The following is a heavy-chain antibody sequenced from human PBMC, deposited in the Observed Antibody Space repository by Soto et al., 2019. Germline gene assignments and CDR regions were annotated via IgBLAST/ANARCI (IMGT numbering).Heavy chain of an antibody. CDR3: ARRYGDCFDY. CDR2: IYYSGST. J-gene: IGHJ4*02. D-gene: IGHD4-17*01. V-gene: IGHV4-59*08. Sequence: SETLSLTCTVSGGSISSYYWSWIRQPPGKGLEWIGYIYYSGSTNYNPSLRSRVTISVDTSKNQFSLKLSSVTAADTAVYYCARRYGDCFDYWGQGTQVTVSS. CDR1: GGSISSYY.